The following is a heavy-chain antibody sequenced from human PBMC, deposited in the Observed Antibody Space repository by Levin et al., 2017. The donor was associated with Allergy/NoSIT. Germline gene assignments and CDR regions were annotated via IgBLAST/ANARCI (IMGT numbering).Heavy chain of an antibody. CDR1: GGSISSGDYY. Sequence: SETLSLTCTVSGGSISSGDYYWSWIRQPPGKGLEWIGYIYYSGSTYYNPSLKSRVTISVDTSKNQFSLKLSSVTAADTAVYYCARVADLGYSSSSPIDYWGQGTLVTVSS. CDR3: ARVADLGYSSSSPIDY. V-gene: IGHV4-30-4*01. CDR2: IYYSGST. D-gene: IGHD6-6*01. J-gene: IGHJ4*02.